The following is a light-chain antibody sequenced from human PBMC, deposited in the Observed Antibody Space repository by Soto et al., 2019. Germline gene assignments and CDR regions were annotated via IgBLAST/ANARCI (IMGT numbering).Light chain of an antibody. J-gene: IGKJ1*01. V-gene: IGKV1-6*01. CDR2: AAS. Sequence: AIQMTQSPSSLSASVGDRVTITCRASQGIRNDLGWYQQKPGKAPKLLIYAASSLQSGVPSRFSGSGSGTDFTLTISSLQPEDFATDYCQKYDSARWTFGQGTKVDIK. CDR3: QKYDSARWT. CDR1: QGIRND.